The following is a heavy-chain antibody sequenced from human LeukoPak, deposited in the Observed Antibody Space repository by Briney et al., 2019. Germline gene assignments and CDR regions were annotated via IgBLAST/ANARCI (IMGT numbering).Heavy chain of an antibody. Sequence: PGGSLRLSSAGSGFTFSGYWMSWVRQAPGKGLEWVANIKQDGSNKYYVDSVKGRFTISRDNAKNSLSLQMNSLRAEDTGVYYCTRNEVWGQGTLVTVSS. D-gene: IGHD1-1*01. CDR2: IKQDGSNK. CDR3: TRNEV. V-gene: IGHV3-7*01. CDR1: GFTFSGYW. J-gene: IGHJ4*02.